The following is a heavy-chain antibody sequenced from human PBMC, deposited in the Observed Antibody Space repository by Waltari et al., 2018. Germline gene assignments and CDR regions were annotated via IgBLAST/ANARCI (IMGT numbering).Heavy chain of an antibody. D-gene: IGHD3-3*01. Sequence: QVQLVQSGAEVKKPGASVKVSCKASGYTFTSYDINWVRQATGQGLEWMGWMNPNSGNTGYAQKFQGRVTITRNTSISTAYMELSSLRSEDTAVYYCARGFYRGITIFGVVIKRKNWFDPWGQGTLVTVSS. J-gene: IGHJ5*02. CDR3: ARGFYRGITIFGVVIKRKNWFDP. V-gene: IGHV1-8*03. CDR1: GYTFTSYD. CDR2: MNPNSGNT.